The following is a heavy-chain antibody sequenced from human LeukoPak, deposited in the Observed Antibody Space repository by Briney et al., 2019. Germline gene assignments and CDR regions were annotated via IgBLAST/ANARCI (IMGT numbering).Heavy chain of an antibody. CDR2: ISSSGSTI. CDR1: GFTFSSYE. Sequence: GGSLRLSCAASGFTFSSYEMNWVRQAPGKGLEWVSYISSSGSTIYYADSVKGRFTISRDNAKNSLYLQMNSLRAEDTAVYYCARDGGAYVLDPWGQGTLVTVSS. V-gene: IGHV3-48*03. J-gene: IGHJ5*02. D-gene: IGHD3-10*02. CDR3: ARDGGAYVLDP.